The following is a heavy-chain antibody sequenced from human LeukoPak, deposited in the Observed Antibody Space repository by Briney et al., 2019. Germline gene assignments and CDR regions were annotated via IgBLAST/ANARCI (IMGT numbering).Heavy chain of an antibody. CDR1: GGSISSYY. D-gene: IGHD5-18*01. V-gene: IGHV4-34*01. CDR2: INHSGST. J-gene: IGHJ4*02. Sequence: SETLSLTCTVSGGSISSYYWSWIRQPAGKGLEWIGEINHSGSTNYNPSLKSRVTISVDTSKNQFSLKLSSVTAADTAVYYCARAVAVVGLDTAMVPTTYYFDYWGQGTLVTVSS. CDR3: ARAVAVVGLDTAMVPTTYYFDY.